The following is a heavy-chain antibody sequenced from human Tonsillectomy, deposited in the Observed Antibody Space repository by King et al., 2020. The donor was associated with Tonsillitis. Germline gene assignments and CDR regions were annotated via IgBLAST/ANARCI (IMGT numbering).Heavy chain of an antibody. V-gene: IGHV3-23*04. D-gene: IGHD1-26*01. CDR3: ATTSMGVFDY. Sequence: VQLVESGGGLVHPGGSLRLSCAASGIIFSDYAMIWVRRAPGKGLEWISVVSSTGGTTYYADSVKGRFTISRDNSKNTLYLQMNRLRAEDTALYYCATTSMGVFDYWGRGSLVTVSS. CDR1: GIIFSDYA. J-gene: IGHJ4*02. CDR2: VSSTGGTT.